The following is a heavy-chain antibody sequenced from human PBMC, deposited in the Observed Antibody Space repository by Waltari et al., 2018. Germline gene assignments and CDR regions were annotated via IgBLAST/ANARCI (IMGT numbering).Heavy chain of an antibody. D-gene: IGHD6-19*01. J-gene: IGHJ6*03. CDR1: GYSMRSGYY. CDR2: IYQSGNT. Sequence: QVQLQESGPGLVKPSETLSLTCGVSGYSMRSGYYWAWIRQPPGKGPEWIGSIYQSGNTYYNPSLQSRVTISIDTSKNQFSLILKSLTATDTAVYFCARVADSSGLGYYNHYFMDVWGKGAPVTVSS. V-gene: IGHV4-38-2*01. CDR3: ARVADSSGLGYYNHYFMDV.